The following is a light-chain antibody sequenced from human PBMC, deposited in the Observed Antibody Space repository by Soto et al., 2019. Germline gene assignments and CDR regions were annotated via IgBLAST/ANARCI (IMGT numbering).Light chain of an antibody. Sequence: QSVLTQPPSVSAAPGQKVTISCSGSSSNIGNNYVSWYQQLPGTAPKLLIYDNNKPPSGIPDRCSGSKSGTSATLGITGLQTGDEAYYYCGTWDSSVRAHNYVFRTGTTLTVL. CDR1: SSNIGNNY. J-gene: IGLJ1*01. CDR3: GTWDSSVRAHNYV. V-gene: IGLV1-51*01. CDR2: DNN.